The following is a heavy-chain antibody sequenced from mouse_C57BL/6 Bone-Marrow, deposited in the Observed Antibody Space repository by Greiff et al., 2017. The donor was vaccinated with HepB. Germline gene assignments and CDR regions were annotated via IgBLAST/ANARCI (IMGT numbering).Heavy chain of an antibody. J-gene: IGHJ1*03. Sequence: EVQRVESGGGLVKPGGSLKLSCAASGFTFSSYAMSWVRQTPEKRLEWVATISDGGSYTYYPDNVKGRFTISRDNAKNNLYLQMSHLKSEDTAMYYCARGRYYYGSSPYWYFDVWGTGTTVTVSS. CDR1: GFTFSSYA. D-gene: IGHD1-1*01. CDR3: ARGRYYYGSSPYWYFDV. CDR2: ISDGGSYT. V-gene: IGHV5-4*01.